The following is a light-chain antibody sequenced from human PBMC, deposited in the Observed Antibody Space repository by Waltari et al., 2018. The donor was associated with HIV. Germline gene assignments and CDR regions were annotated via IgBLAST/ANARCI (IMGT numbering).Light chain of an antibody. CDR2: DND. J-gene: IGLJ1*01. CDR1: SSSIENNY. V-gene: IGLV1-51*01. Sequence: QSVLTQPPSVSAAPGQKVTISCSGSSSSIENNYVSWYQQLPGTAPKLLIYDNDKRPSGIPDRFSGSKSGTSATLGITGLQTGDEADYYCGTWDSSLSAGVFGTGTKVTVL. CDR3: GTWDSSLSAGV.